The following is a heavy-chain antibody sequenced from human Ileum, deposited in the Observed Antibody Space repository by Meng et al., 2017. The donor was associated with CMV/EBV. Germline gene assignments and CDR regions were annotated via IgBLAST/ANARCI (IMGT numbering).Heavy chain of an antibody. D-gene: IGHD1-7*01. CDR2: ISYDGSNK. J-gene: IGHJ6*02. Sequence: SLKISCAASGFTFSSYAMHWVRQAPGKGLEWVAVISYDGSNKYYADSVKGRFTISRDNSKNTLYLQMNSLRAEDTAVYYCARVSSGTTLYYYYGMDVWGQGTTVTVSS. CDR3: ARVSSGTTLYYYYGMDV. V-gene: IGHV3-30*04. CDR1: GFTFSSYA.